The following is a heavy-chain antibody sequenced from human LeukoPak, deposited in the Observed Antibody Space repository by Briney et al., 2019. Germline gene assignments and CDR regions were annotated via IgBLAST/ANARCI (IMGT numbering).Heavy chain of an antibody. D-gene: IGHD3-10*01. CDR2: ISGSGGST. CDR3: AKDRAGGFDP. CDR1: GFTFSTYA. J-gene: IGHJ5*02. V-gene: IGHV3-23*01. Sequence: PGGSLRLSCAASGFTFSTYAMHWVRQAPGKGLEWVSAISGSGGSTYYADSVKGRFTISRDNSKNTLYLQMNSLRAEDTAVYYCAKDRAGGFDPWGQGTLVTVSS.